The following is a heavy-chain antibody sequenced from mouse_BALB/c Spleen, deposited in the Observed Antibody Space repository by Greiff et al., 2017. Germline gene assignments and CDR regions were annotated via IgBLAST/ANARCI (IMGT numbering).Heavy chain of an antibody. V-gene: IGHV1-77*01. CDR2: IYPGSGNT. CDR1: GYTFTDYY. J-gene: IGHJ4*01. CDR3: ARRSGYYAMDY. Sequence: VQLQQSGAELARPGASVKLSCKASGYTFTDYYINWVKQRTGQGLEWIGEIYPGSGNTYYNEKFKGKATLTADKSSSTAYMQLSSLTSEDSAVYFCARRSGYYAMDYWGQGTSVTVSS. D-gene: IGHD3-1*01.